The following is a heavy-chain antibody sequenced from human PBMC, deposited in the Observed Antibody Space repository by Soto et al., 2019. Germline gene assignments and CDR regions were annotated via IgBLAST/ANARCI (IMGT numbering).Heavy chain of an antibody. D-gene: IGHD3-22*01. V-gene: IGHV2-26*01. CDR1: GFSLSNASRG. CDR3: ARIGYYYDSSGYYVWFDP. CDR2: ILSNDEK. Sequence: SGPTLVNPTETLTLTCTVPGFSLSNASRGVSWIRQPPGKALEWLALILSNDEKSYSTSLKSMLTISEDTSKSQVVLTMTKMDPVDTATYYCARIGYYYDSSGYYVWFDPWGQGTLVTVSS. J-gene: IGHJ5*02.